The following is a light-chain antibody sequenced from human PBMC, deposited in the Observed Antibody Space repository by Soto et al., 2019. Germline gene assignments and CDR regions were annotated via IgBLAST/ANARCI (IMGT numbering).Light chain of an antibody. J-gene: IGLJ2*01. Sequence: QSALTQPASVSGSPGQSITISCTGTSSDVGYYNYVSWYQQHPGKAPKLMIYEVSNRPSGVSNRFSGSKSGNTASLTISGLQAEDEADYYCSSYTSSTTHAVFGGGTKLTVL. CDR3: SSYTSSTTHAV. V-gene: IGLV2-14*01. CDR2: EVS. CDR1: SSDVGYYNY.